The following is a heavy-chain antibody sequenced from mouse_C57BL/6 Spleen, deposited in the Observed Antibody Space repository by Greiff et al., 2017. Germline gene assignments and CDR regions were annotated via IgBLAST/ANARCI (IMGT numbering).Heavy chain of an antibody. CDR2: IYPSDGST. CDR3: AKSMVTRESAY. V-gene: IGHV1-78*01. J-gene: IGHJ3*01. D-gene: IGHD2-2*01. Sequence: QVQLQQSDAELVKPGASVKISCKVSGYTFTDHTIHWMKQRPDQGLEWIGSIYPSDGSTKYNQKFKGKATLTADKSSSTAYMQLNSLTSEDSAVXFCAKSMVTRESAYWGQGTLVTVSA. CDR1: GYTFTDHT.